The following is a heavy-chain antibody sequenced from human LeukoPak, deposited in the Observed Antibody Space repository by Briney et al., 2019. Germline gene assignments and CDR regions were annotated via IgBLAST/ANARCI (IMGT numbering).Heavy chain of an antibody. CDR1: GGTFRGYA. Sequence: SVKVSCKASGGTFRGYAINWVRQAPGQGLEWMGGIIPVFAIANNAQKFQGRVTITTDESTSTAYMELSSLRSEDTAVYYCARDSSSGSDGYFQHWGQGTLVTVSS. D-gene: IGHD6-19*01. V-gene: IGHV1-69*05. CDR3: ARDSSSGSDGYFQH. J-gene: IGHJ1*01. CDR2: IIPVFAIA.